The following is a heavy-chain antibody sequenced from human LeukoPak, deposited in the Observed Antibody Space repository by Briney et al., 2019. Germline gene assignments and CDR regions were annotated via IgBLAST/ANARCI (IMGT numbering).Heavy chain of an antibody. D-gene: IGHD2-21*02. Sequence: GGSLRLSCAASGFSFSGYWMHWVRQAPGKGLEWVAVIWYDGSNKYYADSVKGRFTISRDNSKNTLYLQMNSLRAEDTAVYYCASTHCGGDCLDAFDIWGQGTMVTVSS. V-gene: IGHV3-33*08. CDR3: ASTHCGGDCLDAFDI. J-gene: IGHJ3*02. CDR1: GFSFSGYW. CDR2: IWYDGSNK.